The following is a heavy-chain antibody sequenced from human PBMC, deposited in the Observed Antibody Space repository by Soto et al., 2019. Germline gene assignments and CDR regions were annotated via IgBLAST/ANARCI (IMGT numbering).Heavy chain of an antibody. Sequence: GASVKVSCKASGYTFTGYYMHWVRQAPGQGLEWMGWINPNSGGTNYAQKFQGRVTMTRDTSISTAYMELSRLRSDDTAVYYCARDSLAAAKNNWFDPWGQGTLVTV. CDR3: ARDSLAAAKNNWFDP. J-gene: IGHJ5*02. CDR2: INPNSGGT. CDR1: GYTFTGYY. V-gene: IGHV1-2*02. D-gene: IGHD3-16*02.